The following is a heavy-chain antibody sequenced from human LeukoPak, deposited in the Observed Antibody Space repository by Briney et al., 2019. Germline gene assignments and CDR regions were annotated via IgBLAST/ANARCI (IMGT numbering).Heavy chain of an antibody. CDR2: VNPSGGST. J-gene: IGHJ4*02. Sequence: ASVKVSCKASAYTFTSYYMHWVRQAPGQGLEWMGIVNPSGGSTSYAQKFQGRVTMTRDTSTSTVYMELSSLRSEDTAVYYCARTLLEMATIYSDYCGQGTLVTVSS. V-gene: IGHV1-46*01. D-gene: IGHD5-24*01. CDR3: ARTLLEMATIYSDY. CDR1: AYTFTSYY.